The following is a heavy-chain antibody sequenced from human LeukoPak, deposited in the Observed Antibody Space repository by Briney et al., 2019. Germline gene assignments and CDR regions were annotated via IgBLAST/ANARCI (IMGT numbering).Heavy chain of an antibody. V-gene: IGHV3-7*01. CDR3: VRESGDYGSADMAGYYYYMDV. CDR1: GFTFSSYS. CDR2: IKEDGSEK. J-gene: IGHJ6*03. Sequence: GGSLRLSCAASGFTFSSYSMNWVRQAPGKGLEWVAKIKEDGSEKYYVDSVKGRFTISRDNAKNTVFLQMNSLRADDTSAYYCVRESGDYGSADMAGYYYYMDVWAKGTTVTVSS. D-gene: IGHD3-10*01.